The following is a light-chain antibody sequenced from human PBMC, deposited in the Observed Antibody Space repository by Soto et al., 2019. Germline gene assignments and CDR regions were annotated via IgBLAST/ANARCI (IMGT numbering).Light chain of an antibody. J-gene: IGLJ3*02. V-gene: IGLV1-44*01. CDR3: AVRDDSLNGLV. CDR1: SSNIGGNT. CDR2: SNE. Sequence: QSVLTQPPSASGTPGQRVTISCSGSSSNIGGNTVNWYQQRPGTAPRLLIFSNERRPSGVPDRVSGAKSGTSASLAISGLQSDDEADYYCAVRDDSLNGLVFGGGTKVTVL.